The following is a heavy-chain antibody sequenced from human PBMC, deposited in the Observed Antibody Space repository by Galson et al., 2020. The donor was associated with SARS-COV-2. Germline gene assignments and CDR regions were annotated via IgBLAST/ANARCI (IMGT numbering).Heavy chain of an antibody. Sequence: SETLSLTCAVYGETFSDYRWNWIRQPPGKGLEWIGEITHTGSTSYNPSLKGRVTMSVDTSKTQFSLKLTSVTAADTAVYFCVRARKDRVLGGTFPNYFYYWFMDVCGRGTSVTVSS. J-gene: IGHJ6*03. D-gene: IGHD2-15*01. CDR1: GETFSDYR. CDR3: VRARKDRVLGGTFPNYFYYWFMDV. V-gene: IGHV4-34*01. CDR2: ITHTGST.